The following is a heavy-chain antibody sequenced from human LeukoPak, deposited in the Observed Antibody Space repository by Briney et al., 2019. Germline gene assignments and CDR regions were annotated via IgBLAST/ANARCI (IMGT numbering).Heavy chain of an antibody. CDR2: ITHSGST. Sequence: PSETLTLTCAVYGGSFSAYYWTWIRQRPGKGLEWIGEITHSGSTNYNPSLESRVSISVDTSTDQFSLSLNSVTAADTAVFYCARGRRVEADYYGSGSKRVSYYYCGLDVWGQETTVAVSS. CDR3: ARGRRVEADYYGSGSKRVSYYYCGLDV. D-gene: IGHD3-10*01. V-gene: IGHV4-34*01. J-gene: IGHJ6*02. CDR1: GGSFSAYY.